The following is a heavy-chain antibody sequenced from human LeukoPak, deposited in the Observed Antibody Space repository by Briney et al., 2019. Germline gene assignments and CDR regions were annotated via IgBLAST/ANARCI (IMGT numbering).Heavy chain of an antibody. V-gene: IGHV4-39*01. CDR1: AAFISSSSYY. D-gene: IGHD3-22*01. CDR3: ARRRYYDSTGYLD. Sequence: SETLSLTCTVSAAFISSSSYYWGWIRQAPGKGLEWIGEIYYSGRDYNNPSLKSRVTLSIDTSKNQFTLDLTSVTAADTAVYYCARRRYYDSTGYLDWGQGTLVAVSS. J-gene: IGHJ1*01. CDR2: IYYSGRD.